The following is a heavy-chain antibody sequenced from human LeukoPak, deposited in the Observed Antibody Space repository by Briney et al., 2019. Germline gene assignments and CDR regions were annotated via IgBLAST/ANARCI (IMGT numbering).Heavy chain of an antibody. CDR2: IRSKANSYAT. CDR1: GFTFSGSA. Sequence: GGSLRLSCAASGFTFSGSAMHWVRQASGKGLEWVGRIRSKANSYATAYAASVKGRFTISRDNAKNSLYLQMNSLRAEDTALYYCAKDSCSGGSCYHDYWGQGTLVTVSS. CDR3: AKDSCSGGSCYHDY. V-gene: IGHV3-73*01. D-gene: IGHD2-15*01. J-gene: IGHJ4*02.